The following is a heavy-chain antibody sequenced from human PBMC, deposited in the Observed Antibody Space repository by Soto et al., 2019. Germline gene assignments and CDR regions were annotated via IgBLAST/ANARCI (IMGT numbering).Heavy chain of an antibody. D-gene: IGHD2-15*01. J-gene: IGHJ4*02. CDR1: GFTFSSYA. CDR3: ARGAERYCSGVGCYQQNDY. V-gene: IGHV3-30-3*01. CDR2: ISSDGSDK. Sequence: QVQLVESGGGVVQPGRSLRLSCAASGFTFSSYAIHWVRQAPGKGLEWVAAISSDGSDKYYADSVQGRFTISRDNSNNILYLQMNSLRAGDTAVYYCARGAERYCSGVGCYQQNDYWGQGSLVSVSS.